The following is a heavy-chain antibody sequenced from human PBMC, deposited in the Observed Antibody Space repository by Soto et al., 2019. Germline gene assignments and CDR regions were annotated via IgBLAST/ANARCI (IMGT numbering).Heavy chain of an antibody. Sequence: EVQLVDSGGGLVQPGWSLRLSCAASGFSFSGFWMSWVRHAPGKGLEWVANINQDGSEKYYMDSVKDRVTISRANAKKSMSLQRNTLRAEDTAVYYGASVLDAHLFYYWGQGTLVTVSS. CDR1: GFSFSGFW. D-gene: IGHD3-3*01. CDR2: INQDGSEK. J-gene: IGHJ4*02. V-gene: IGHV3-7*01. CDR3: ASVLDAHLFYY.